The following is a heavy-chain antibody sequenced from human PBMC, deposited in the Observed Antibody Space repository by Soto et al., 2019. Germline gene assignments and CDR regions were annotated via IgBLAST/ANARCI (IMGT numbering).Heavy chain of an antibody. J-gene: IGHJ4*02. CDR2: IYYSGST. CDR1: GGSISSYY. Sequence: QVQLQESGPGLVKPSETLSLTCTVSGGSISSYYWSWIRQPPGKGLEWIGYIYYSGSTNYNPSRKSRVTISVDTSKNQFSLKLSSVTAADTAVYYCARRYGGNFDYWGQGNLVTVSS. D-gene: IGHD1-26*01. CDR3: ARRYGGNFDY. V-gene: IGHV4-59*01.